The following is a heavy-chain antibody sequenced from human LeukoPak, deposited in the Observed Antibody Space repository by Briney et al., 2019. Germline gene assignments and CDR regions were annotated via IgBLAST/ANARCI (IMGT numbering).Heavy chain of an antibody. Sequence: RASVKVSCKASGYTFTSYGISWVRQAPGQGLEWMGIINPSGGSTSYAQKFQGRVTMTRDTSTSTVYMELSSLRSEDTALYYCARDEVAVAGLYDYWGQGTLVTVSS. D-gene: IGHD6-19*01. CDR3: ARDEVAVAGLYDY. CDR1: GYTFTSYG. J-gene: IGHJ4*02. CDR2: INPSGGST. V-gene: IGHV1-46*01.